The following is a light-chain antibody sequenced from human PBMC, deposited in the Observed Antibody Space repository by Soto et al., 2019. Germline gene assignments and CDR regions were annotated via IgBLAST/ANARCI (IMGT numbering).Light chain of an antibody. V-gene: IGLV2-8*01. J-gene: IGLJ3*02. Sequence: QSALTQPRSVSGSPGQSVTISCTGTGNDVGAYNYVSWYQQHPGKAPKLIIYEVSKRPSGVPDRFSGSKSGNTASLTVSGLQAEDEADYYCTSYAGSNNLVFAGGTQLTVL. CDR1: GNDVGAYNY. CDR3: TSYAGSNNLV. CDR2: EVS.